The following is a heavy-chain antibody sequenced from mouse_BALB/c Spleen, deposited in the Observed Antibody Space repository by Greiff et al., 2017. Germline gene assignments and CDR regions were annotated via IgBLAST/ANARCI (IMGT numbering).Heavy chain of an antibody. CDR3: KTMNTFAY. J-gene: IGHJ3*01. CDR2: IDPENGDT. Sequence: VQLQQSGAELVRSGASVKLSCTASGFNIKDYYMHWVKQRPEQGLEWIGWIDPENGDTEYAPKFQGKATMTADTSSNTAYLQLSSLTSEDTAVYYCKTMNTFAYGGQGTLVTVSA. CDR1: GFNIKDYY. D-gene: IGHD2-4*01. V-gene: IGHV14-4*02.